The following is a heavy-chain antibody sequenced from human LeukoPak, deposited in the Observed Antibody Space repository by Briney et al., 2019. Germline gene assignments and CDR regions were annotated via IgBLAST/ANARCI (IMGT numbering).Heavy chain of an antibody. CDR3: ARDPLNGALDI. CDR2: MNPDGSTI. V-gene: IGHV3-7*01. J-gene: IGHJ3*02. Sequence: PGGSLRLSCTASGFSFSGSWMSGARQLPGKGLEGLADMNPDGSTIVDVDSVKSRFTISRNNTKNSVYLQMDGLRAEDTAVYYCARDPLNGALDIWGQGTLVTVSS. CDR1: GFSFSGSW.